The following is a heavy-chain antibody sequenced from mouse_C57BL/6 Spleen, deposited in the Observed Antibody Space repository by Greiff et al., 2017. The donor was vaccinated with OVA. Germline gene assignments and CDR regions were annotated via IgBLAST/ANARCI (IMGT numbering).Heavy chain of an antibody. CDR2: INPNNGGT. J-gene: IGHJ3*01. V-gene: IGHV1-53*01. D-gene: IGHD4-1*01. Sequence: VQLQQPGAELVKPGASVKLSCKASGYTFTSYWMHWVKQRPGQGLEWIGDINPNNGGTIYNQKFKGKATLTVDKSSSTAYMELRSLTSEDTAVYYCARGDWDAWFAYWGQGTLVTVSA. CDR1: GYTFTSYW. CDR3: ARGDWDAWFAY.